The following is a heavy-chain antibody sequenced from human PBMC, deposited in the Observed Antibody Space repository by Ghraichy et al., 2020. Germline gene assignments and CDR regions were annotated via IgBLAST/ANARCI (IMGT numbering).Heavy chain of an antibody. CDR1: GFTFSDYS. D-gene: IGHD5-18*01. Sequence: GGSLRLSCTASGFTFSDYSMIWVRQAPGKGLEWVSSISRRSSPTYYADSVQGRFTISRDNAKNSVYLQMNSLRAEDTALYYCVRQVGDDSSNWFDPWGQGTLVTVCS. CDR2: ISRRSSPT. J-gene: IGHJ5*02. V-gene: IGHV3-21*01. CDR3: VRQVGDDSSNWFDP.